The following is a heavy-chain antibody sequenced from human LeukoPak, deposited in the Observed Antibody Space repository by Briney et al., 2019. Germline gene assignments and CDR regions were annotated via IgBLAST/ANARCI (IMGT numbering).Heavy chain of an antibody. Sequence: GESLKISCKSSGYSFTNYWIAWVRQMPGKGLEWMGLIYPGDSDTRYSPSFRGQVTISADKSISTAYLQWSSLKASDTAMYYCARRGGNSGWQFDYWGQGTLVTVSS. J-gene: IGHJ4*02. CDR2: IYPGDSDT. CDR1: GYSFTNYW. V-gene: IGHV5-51*01. CDR3: ARRGGNSGWQFDY. D-gene: IGHD6-19*01.